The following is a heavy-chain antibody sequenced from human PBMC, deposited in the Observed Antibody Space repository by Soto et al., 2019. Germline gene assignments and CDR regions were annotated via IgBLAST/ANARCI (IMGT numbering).Heavy chain of an antibody. J-gene: IGHJ4*02. V-gene: IGHV3-30*18. D-gene: IGHD6-6*01. CDR1: GITFTTYG. CDR3: AKEMYQRTVLDSSSPWGDY. Sequence: QVQLVQSGGGVIQPGKSLRLSCAASGITFTTYGMHWVRQTPGKGLEWVAVVSYDGSDNYYADSVKGRFTISRDDSKNTLYLQMDSLRVEDTAVYYCAKEMYQRTVLDSSSPWGDYWGQGTLVTVSS. CDR2: VSYDGSDN.